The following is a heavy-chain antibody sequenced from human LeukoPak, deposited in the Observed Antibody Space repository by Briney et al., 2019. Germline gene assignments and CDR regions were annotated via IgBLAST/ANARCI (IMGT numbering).Heavy chain of an antibody. J-gene: IGHJ1*01. CDR3: ARALPLERIGWYGEDEF. CDR2: TSGNGDKT. CDR1: GFTFSSYA. Sequence: GGSLRLSCAASGFTFSSYAMHWARQAPGKRPEYVAATSGNGDKTHYGSSVQGRSTVSRDNSKNTLYLQMGSLRTEDMAVYYCARALPLERIGWYGEDEFRGQGTLVTVSS. V-gene: IGHV3-64*01. D-gene: IGHD6-19*01.